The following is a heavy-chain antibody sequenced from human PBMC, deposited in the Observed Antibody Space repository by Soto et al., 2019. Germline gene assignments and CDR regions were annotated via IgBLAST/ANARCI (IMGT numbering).Heavy chain of an antibody. V-gene: IGHV4-39*02. J-gene: IGHJ4*02. CDR2: IYYSGST. Sequence: SATLSLTYIFADESTSGTIYYWGRIRQPPGEGLGWSGSIYYSGSTYYTQTLKSRVTISVDASKNHVSLKLSSVTAADTAVYYCARGGGSGWFDSDYWGQGSPVTVSS. CDR3: ARGGGSGWFDSDY. CDR1: DESTSGTIYY. D-gene: IGHD6-13*01.